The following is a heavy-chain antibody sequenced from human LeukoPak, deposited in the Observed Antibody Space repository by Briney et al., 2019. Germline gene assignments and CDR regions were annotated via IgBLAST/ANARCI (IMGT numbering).Heavy chain of an antibody. D-gene: IGHD6-19*01. J-gene: IGHJ6*03. CDR1: GFTFSSYS. V-gene: IGHV3-21*01. Sequence: GGSLRLSCAASGFTFSSYSMNWVRQAPGKGLEWVSSISSSSSSYIYYADSVKGRFTISRDNAKNSLYLQMNSLRAEDTAVYYCARFLKYSSGWYYTSYYYMDVWGKGTTVTVSS. CDR3: ARFLKYSSGWYYTSYYYMDV. CDR2: ISSSSSSYI.